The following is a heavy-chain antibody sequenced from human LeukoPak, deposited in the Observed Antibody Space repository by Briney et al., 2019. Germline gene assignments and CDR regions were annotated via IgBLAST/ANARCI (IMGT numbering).Heavy chain of an antibody. Sequence: GGSLRLSCAASGFMFSSYGMSWVRQAPGKGLEWVSLISASGTTTHYAESLKGRFTISRDNSRNMVYLQMNSLRAEDTAVYYCAKNRGTTTVTTFLVYWGQGTLVTVSS. CDR3: AKNRGTTTVTTFLVY. D-gene: IGHD4-17*01. J-gene: IGHJ4*02. V-gene: IGHV3-23*01. CDR2: ISASGTTT. CDR1: GFMFSSYG.